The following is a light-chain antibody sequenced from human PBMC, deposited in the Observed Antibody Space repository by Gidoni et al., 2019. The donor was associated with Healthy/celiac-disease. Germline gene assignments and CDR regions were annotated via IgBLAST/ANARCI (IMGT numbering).Light chain of an antibody. V-gene: IGKV3-20*01. CDR3: QQYGSSPLLT. J-gene: IGKJ4*01. CDR1: QSVSSSY. Sequence: DIVLTQSPGTLSVSPGERATLSCRASQSVSSSYLAWYQQKPGQAPRLLIYGASSRSTGIPARFSGSGSGTDFTLTISRLEPEDFAVYYCQQYGSSPLLTFGGXTKVEIK. CDR2: GAS.